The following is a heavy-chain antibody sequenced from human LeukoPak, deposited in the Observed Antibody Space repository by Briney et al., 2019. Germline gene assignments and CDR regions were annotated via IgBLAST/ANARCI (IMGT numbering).Heavy chain of an antibody. CDR2: INWNGGST. D-gene: IGHD3-10*01. CDR3: AITPGRFGELLGELDY. J-gene: IGHJ4*02. CDR1: GFTFDDYG. Sequence: GGSLRLSCAASGFTFDDYGMSWVRQAPGKGLEWVSGINWNGGSTGYADSVKGRFTISRDNAKNSLYLQMNSLRAEDTALCHCAITPGRFGELLGELDYWGQGTLVTVSS. V-gene: IGHV3-20*01.